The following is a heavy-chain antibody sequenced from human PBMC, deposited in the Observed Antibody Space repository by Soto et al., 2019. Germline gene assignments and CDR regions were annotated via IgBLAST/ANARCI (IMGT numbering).Heavy chain of an antibody. V-gene: IGHV3-7*01. J-gene: IGHJ4*02. D-gene: IGHD3-10*01. CDR3: AREAALTSFDY. CDR1: GLTFSSYG. Sequence: EVQLVESGGGLVQPGGSLRLSCAASGLTFSSYGMSGVRQAPGKGLEGVANIKQDGSEKYYVDSVKGRFTISRDNAKNSLYLQMNSLRAEDTAVYYCAREAALTSFDYWGQGTLVTVSS. CDR2: IKQDGSEK.